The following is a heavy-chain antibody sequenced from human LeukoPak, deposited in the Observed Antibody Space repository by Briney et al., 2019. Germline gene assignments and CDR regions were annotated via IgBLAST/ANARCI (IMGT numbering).Heavy chain of an antibody. CDR3: ARDLGHTGYDLYDY. CDR1: GINFRGYW. CDR2: MKQDGSEK. Sequence: GGSLRLSCAVSGINFRGYWMTWVRQAPGKGLEWVANMKQDGSEKYYVDSVKGRFTISRDNAKNSLYLEMNSLRVEDTAVYYCARDLGHTGYDLYDYWGQGTLVTVSS. V-gene: IGHV3-7*01. D-gene: IGHD5-12*01. J-gene: IGHJ4*02.